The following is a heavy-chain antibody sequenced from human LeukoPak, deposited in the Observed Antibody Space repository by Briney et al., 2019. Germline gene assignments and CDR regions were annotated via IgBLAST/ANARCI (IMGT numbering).Heavy chain of an antibody. V-gene: IGHV4-4*02. J-gene: IGHJ4*02. Sequence: SETLSLTCAVSGGSISSNNWWSLVRQPPGKGLEWIGEIYHSGSTNYNPSLKSRVTISVDKSKNQFSLRLSSVTAADTAVYYCASKGYTYGYFDYWGQGTLVTVSS. CDR2: IYHSGST. CDR3: ASKGYTYGYFDY. CDR1: GGSISSNNW. D-gene: IGHD5-18*01.